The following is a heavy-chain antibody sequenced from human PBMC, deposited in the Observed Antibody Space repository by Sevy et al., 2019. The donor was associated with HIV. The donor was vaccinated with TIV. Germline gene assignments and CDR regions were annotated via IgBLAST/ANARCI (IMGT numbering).Heavy chain of an antibody. V-gene: IGHV4-31*03. CDR3: ARGRLIVARERWFDP. D-gene: IGHD5-12*01. CDR1: GDSMSSGAYY. J-gene: IGHJ5*02. CDR2: IYYTGST. Sequence: SETLSLTCTVSGDSMSSGAYYWSWIRQHPGKGLEWIGYIYYTGSTYYNPSLKSRVVISLDTSKNQFLLKVSSVTAADTAVYYCARGRLIVARERWFDPWGQGIRVTVSS.